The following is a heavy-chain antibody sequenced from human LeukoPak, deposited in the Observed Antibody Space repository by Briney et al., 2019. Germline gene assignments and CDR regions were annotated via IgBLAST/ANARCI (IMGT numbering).Heavy chain of an antibody. V-gene: IGHV1-69*04. CDR3: ARAGLELASPDY. D-gene: IGHD1-7*01. CDR2: IIPILGIA. CDR1: GGTFSSYA. J-gene: IGHJ4*02. Sequence: SVKVSCKASGGTFSSYAISWVRQAPGQGLEWMGRIIPILGIANYAQKFQGRVTITADKSTSTAYMELSSLRSEDTAVYYCARAGLELASPDYWGQGTQVTVSS.